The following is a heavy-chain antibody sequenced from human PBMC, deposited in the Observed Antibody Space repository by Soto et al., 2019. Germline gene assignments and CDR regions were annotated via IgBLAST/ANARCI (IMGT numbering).Heavy chain of an antibody. D-gene: IGHD6-19*01. J-gene: IGHJ4*02. CDR1: GGTFSSYA. CDR2: IIPIFGTA. V-gene: IGHV1-69*13. Sequence: ASVKVSCKASGGTFSSYAISWVRQAPGQGLEWMGGIIPIFGTANHAQKFQGRVTITADESTSTAYMELSSLRSEDTAVYYCARGRIEQWLVLDYWGQGTLVTVSS. CDR3: ARGRIEQWLVLDY.